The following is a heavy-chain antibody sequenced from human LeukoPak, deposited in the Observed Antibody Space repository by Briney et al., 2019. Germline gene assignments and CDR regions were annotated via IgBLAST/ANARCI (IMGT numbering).Heavy chain of an antibody. CDR3: ARLGDYGDYDSDY. CDR1: GGTFSNYA. D-gene: IGHD4-17*01. V-gene: IGHV1-69*05. Sequence: SVKVSCKASGGTFSNYAISWVRQAPGQGLEWMGRIIPIFGTANYAQKFQGRVTITTDESTSTAYMELSSLRSEDTAVYYCARLGDYGDYDSDYWGQGTLVTVSS. CDR2: IIPIFGTA. J-gene: IGHJ4*02.